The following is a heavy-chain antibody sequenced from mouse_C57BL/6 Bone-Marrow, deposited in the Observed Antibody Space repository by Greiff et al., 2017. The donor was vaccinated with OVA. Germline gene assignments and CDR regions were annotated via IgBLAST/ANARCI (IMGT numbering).Heavy chain of an antibody. V-gene: IGHV14-3*01. CDR2: IDPANGNT. CDR3: ARIIYYYGSKGY. CDR1: GYTFTSYW. J-gene: IGHJ2*01. Sequence: EVQLQQPGTELVKPGASVKLSCKASGYTFTSYWMHWVKQRPEQGLEWIGRIDPANGNTKYAPKFQGKATITADTSSNTAYLQLSSLTSEDTAIYYCARIIYYYGSKGYWGQGTTLTVSS. D-gene: IGHD1-1*01.